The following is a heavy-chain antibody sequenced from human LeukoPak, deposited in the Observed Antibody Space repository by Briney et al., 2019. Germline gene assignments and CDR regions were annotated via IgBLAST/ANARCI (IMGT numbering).Heavy chain of an antibody. Sequence: SETLSLTCTVSGGSISSGDYYWSWIRQHPGKGLEWIGYIDYTGSTYYNPSLKSRLTVSVDTSMNQFSLKLSSVTAADTAIYYCARVEGYWGQGTLVTVSS. V-gene: IGHV4-31*03. CDR3: ARVEGY. CDR1: GGSISSGDYY. CDR2: IDYTGST. J-gene: IGHJ4*02.